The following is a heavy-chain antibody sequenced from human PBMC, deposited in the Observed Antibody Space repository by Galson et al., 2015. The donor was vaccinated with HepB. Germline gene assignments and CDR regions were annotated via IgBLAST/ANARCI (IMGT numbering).Heavy chain of an antibody. D-gene: IGHD3-10*01. V-gene: IGHV1-69*13. Sequence: SVKVSCKASGGTFSSFAINWVRQAPGQGLEWMGGIIPIFGTAIYAQNFQGRVTITADESTSTTYMELSSLRSEDTAVYYCARDHYGSGSFSLEDVWGQGTTVTVSS. CDR1: GGTFSSFA. J-gene: IGHJ6*02. CDR2: IIPIFGTA. CDR3: ARDHYGSGSFSLEDV.